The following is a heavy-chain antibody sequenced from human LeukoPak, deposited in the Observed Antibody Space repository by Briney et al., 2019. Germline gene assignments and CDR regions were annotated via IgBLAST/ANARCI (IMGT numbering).Heavy chain of an antibody. D-gene: IGHD6-6*01. CDR1: GGTFSSYA. Sequence: SVKVSCKASGGTFSSYAISWVRQAPGQGLEWMGGIIPIFGTANYAQKFQGRVTITTDESASTAYMELSSLRSEDTAVYYCARGGLEYSSSSLDYWGQGTLVTVSS. CDR2: IIPIFGTA. CDR3: ARGGLEYSSSSLDY. V-gene: IGHV1-69*05. J-gene: IGHJ4*02.